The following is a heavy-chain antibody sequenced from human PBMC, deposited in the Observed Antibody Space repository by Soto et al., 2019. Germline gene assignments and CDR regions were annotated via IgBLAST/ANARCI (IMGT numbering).Heavy chain of an antibody. Sequence: ASVKVSCKASGYTFTSYAMHWVRQAPGQRLEWMGWINAGNGNTKYSQKFQGRVTITRDTSASTAYMALSSLRSEDTAVYYCARLRITMVRGVTGYDYWGQGTLVTVSS. CDR1: GYTFTSYA. V-gene: IGHV1-3*01. J-gene: IGHJ4*02. D-gene: IGHD3-10*01. CDR2: INAGNGNT. CDR3: ARLRITMVRGVTGYDY.